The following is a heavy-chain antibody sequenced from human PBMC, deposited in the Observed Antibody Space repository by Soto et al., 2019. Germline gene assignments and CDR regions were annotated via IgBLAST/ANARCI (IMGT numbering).Heavy chain of an antibody. Sequence: SQTLSLTCAISGDSVSSNSAAWNWIRQSPSRGLEWLGRTYYRSKWYNDYAVSVKSRITINPDISKNQFSLQLNSVTPEDTAVYYGERPHPTPTCLDPGGQQPPVTVPS. CDR2: TYYRSKWYN. J-gene: IGHJ5*02. CDR1: GDSVSSNSAA. CDR3: ERPHPTPTCLDP. V-gene: IGHV6-1*01.